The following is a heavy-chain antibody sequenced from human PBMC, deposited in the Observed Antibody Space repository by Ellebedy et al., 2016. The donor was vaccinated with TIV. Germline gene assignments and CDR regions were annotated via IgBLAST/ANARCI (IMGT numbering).Heavy chain of an antibody. CDR2: ISYDGSNT. Sequence: GGSLRLSXVASGFTFSSYGMHWVRQAPKKGLEWVAVISYDGSNTYYADSVKGRFTISRDNSKNTLYLQMNSLRAEDTAVYYCARDRVHYAHFDYWGQGTLVTVSS. CDR1: GFTFSSYG. V-gene: IGHV3-30*03. J-gene: IGHJ4*02. D-gene: IGHD4-17*01. CDR3: ARDRVHYAHFDY.